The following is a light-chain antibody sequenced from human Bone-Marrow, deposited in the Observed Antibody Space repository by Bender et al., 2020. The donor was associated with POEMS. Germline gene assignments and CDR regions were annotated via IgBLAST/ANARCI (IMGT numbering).Light chain of an antibody. CDR2: EVS. Sequence: QSALTQPASVSGSPGQSITISCTGTSSDVGSYKLVSWYQVHPGKAPKLIIYEVSKRPAGVFTRFSGSKSGTTASLRISGLQAEDEGDYYCTSYISTNTPWVFGGGTKLTVL. J-gene: IGLJ3*02. V-gene: IGLV2-14*02. CDR1: SSDVGSYKL. CDR3: TSYISTNTPWV.